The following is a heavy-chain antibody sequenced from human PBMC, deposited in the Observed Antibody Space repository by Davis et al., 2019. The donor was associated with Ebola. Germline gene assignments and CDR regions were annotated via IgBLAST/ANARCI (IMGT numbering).Heavy chain of an antibody. CDR3: ARDSDDYSFDY. CDR1: GFTFSNYD. D-gene: IGHD4-11*01. J-gene: IGHJ4*02. CDR2: VRSHGSDD. Sequence: GESLKISCEASGFTFSNYDVHWVRQAPGRGLEWVAFVRSHGSDDHYADSVKGRFTISRDNSKNTLYLQMNSLRPEDTAVYYCARDSDDYSFDYWGQGTLVTVSS. V-gene: IGHV3-30*02.